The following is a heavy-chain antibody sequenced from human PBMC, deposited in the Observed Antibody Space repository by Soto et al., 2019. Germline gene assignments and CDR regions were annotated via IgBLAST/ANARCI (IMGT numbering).Heavy chain of an antibody. J-gene: IGHJ4*02. CDR2: IWNDGSNK. CDR1: GFTFSSYG. Sequence: QVQLVESGGGVVQPGRSLRLSCAASGFTFSSYGMHWVRQAPGKGLEWVAVIWNDGSNKYYADSVKGRFTISRDNSKNTLYLQMNSLRAEDTAVYYCARGSRSGFDFDYWGQGTLVTVSS. CDR3: ARGSRSGFDFDY. D-gene: IGHD3-3*01. V-gene: IGHV3-33*01.